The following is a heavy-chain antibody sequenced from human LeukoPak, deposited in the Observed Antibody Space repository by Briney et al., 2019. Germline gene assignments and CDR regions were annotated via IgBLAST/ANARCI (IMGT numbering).Heavy chain of an antibody. D-gene: IGHD2-21*01. Sequence: PSETLSLTCTVSGGSISSYYWSWIRQPPGKGLEWIGYIYYSGSTNYNPSLKSRVTISVDTSKNQFSLELSSVTAADTAVYYCARAAYCGGDCYSGAFDIWGQGTMVTVSS. CDR3: ARAAYCGGDCYSGAFDI. V-gene: IGHV4-59*01. CDR2: IYYSGST. J-gene: IGHJ3*02. CDR1: GGSISSYY.